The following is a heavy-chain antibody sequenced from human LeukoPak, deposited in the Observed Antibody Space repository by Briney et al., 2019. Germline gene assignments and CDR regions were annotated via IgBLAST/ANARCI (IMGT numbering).Heavy chain of an antibody. J-gene: IGHJ4*02. D-gene: IGHD6-19*01. V-gene: IGHV3-30*04. CDR3: ARDSQWLVPWKADAGEVLNLYFDY. CDR2: ISYDGSNK. CDR1: GFTFSSYA. Sequence: PGGSLRLSCAASGFTFSSYAMHWVRQAPGKGLEWVAVISYDGSNKYYADSVKGRFTISRDNSKNTLYLQMNSLRAEDTAVYYCARDSQWLVPWKADAGEVLNLYFDYWGQGTLVTVSS.